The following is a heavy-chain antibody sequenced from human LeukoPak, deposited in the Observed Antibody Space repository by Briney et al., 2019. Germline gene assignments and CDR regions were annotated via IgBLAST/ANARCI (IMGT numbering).Heavy chain of an antibody. V-gene: IGHV4-38-2*02. D-gene: IGHD1-26*01. CDR2: IYHSGST. CDR3: ARHQWVPAFDI. Sequence: PSETLSLTCTVSGYSISSGYYWGWIRQPPGKGLEWIGSIYHSGSTYYNPSLKSRVTISVDTSKNQFSLKLSSVTAADTAVYYCARHQWVPAFDIWGQGTMVTVSS. CDR1: GYSISSGYY. J-gene: IGHJ3*02.